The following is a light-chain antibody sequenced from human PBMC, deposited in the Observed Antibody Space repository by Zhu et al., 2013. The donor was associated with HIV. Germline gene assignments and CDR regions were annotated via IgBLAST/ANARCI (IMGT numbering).Light chain of an antibody. CDR2: KDS. CDR3: QSADNSGRLVV. J-gene: IGLJ2*01. V-gene: IGLV3-25*03. CDR1: ALPNQY. Sequence: SYELTQPPSVSVSPGQTARITCSGDALPNQYAYWYQQKPGQAPVLVIYKDSERPSGIPERFSGSSSGTTVTLTISGVQAEDEADYYCQSADNSGRLVVFGGGTKLTVL.